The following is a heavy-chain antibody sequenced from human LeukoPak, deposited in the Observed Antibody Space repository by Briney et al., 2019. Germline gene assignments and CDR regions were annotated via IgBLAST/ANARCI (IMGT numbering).Heavy chain of an antibody. CDR3: ARDRRDLVGATGDAFDI. Sequence: PSETLSLTCTVSGGSISSYYWSWIRQPPGKGLEWIGYIYYSGSTNYNPSLKSRVTISVDASKTQFSLKLSSVTAADTAVYYCARDRRDLVGATGDAFDIWGQGTMVTVSS. J-gene: IGHJ3*02. D-gene: IGHD1-26*01. CDR2: IYYSGST. CDR1: GGSISSYY. V-gene: IGHV4-59*01.